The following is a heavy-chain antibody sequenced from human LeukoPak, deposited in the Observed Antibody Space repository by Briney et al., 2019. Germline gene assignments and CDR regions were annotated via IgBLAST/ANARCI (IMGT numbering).Heavy chain of an antibody. CDR3: ARDLLGDYYYYYMDV. D-gene: IGHD2-15*01. CDR2: IIPSGGST. J-gene: IGHJ6*03. CDR1: GYTFTSYY. V-gene: IGHV1-46*01. Sequence: ASVKVSCKASGYTFTSYYMHWVRQAPGQGLEWMGIIIPSGGSTSYAQKFQGRVTMTRDMSTSTVYMELSSLRSEDTAVYYCARDLLGDYYYYYMDVWGKGTTVTVSS.